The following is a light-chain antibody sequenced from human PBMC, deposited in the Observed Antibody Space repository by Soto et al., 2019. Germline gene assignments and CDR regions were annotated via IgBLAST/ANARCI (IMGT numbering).Light chain of an antibody. V-gene: IGKV1-5*01. Sequence: DIQMTQSPSTLSASVVYIFTITCRPSQSISSWLAWYQQKPGKAPKLLIYDASSLESGVPSRFSGSGSGTEFTLTISSLQPDDFATYYCQQYNSYSPATFGQGTKVDIK. CDR2: DAS. CDR3: QQYNSYSPAT. CDR1: QSISSW. J-gene: IGKJ1*01.